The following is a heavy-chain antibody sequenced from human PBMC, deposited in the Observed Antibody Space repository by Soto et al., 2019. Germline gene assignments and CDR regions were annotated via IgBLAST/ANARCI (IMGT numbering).Heavy chain of an antibody. D-gene: IGHD6-13*01. Sequence: ASVKVSCKASEDTFTRYVIHWVRQAPGQRLEWMGWINAGNGNTKYSQNFQGRVTITRDASASTAYMELSSLRSQDTAVYYCASSTIGSSTCKQYCYGMDVWGEGFTRTVS. CDR1: EDTFTRYV. V-gene: IGHV1-3*01. CDR3: ASSTIGSSTCKQYCYGMDV. CDR2: INAGNGNT. J-gene: IGHJ6*01.